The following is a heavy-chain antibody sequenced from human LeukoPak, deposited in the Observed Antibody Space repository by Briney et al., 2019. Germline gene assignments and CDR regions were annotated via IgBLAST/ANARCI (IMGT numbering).Heavy chain of an antibody. CDR2: IYYSWST. Sequence: SETLSLTCTVSGGSISSSSYYWGWIRQPPGKGLEWIGSIYYSWSTYYNPSLKSRVTISVDTSKNQFSLKLSSVTAADTAVYYCARHPDYDFWSGPLGYYYMDVWGKGTTVTVSS. CDR3: ARHPDYDFWSGPLGYYYMDV. J-gene: IGHJ6*03. D-gene: IGHD3-3*01. CDR1: GGSISSSSYY. V-gene: IGHV4-39*01.